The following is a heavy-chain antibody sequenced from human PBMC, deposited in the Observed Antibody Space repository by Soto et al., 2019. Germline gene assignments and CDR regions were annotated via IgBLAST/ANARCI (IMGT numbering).Heavy chain of an antibody. V-gene: IGHV3-48*03. CDR2: ISSSGSTI. Sequence: LRLSCAASGFTFSSYEMNWVRQAPGKGLEWVSYISSSGSTIYYADSVKGRFTISRDNAKNSLYLQMNSLRAEDTAVYYCAREPYSSSWYPFDYWGQGTLVTVSS. CDR3: AREPYSSSWYPFDY. CDR1: GFTFSSYE. J-gene: IGHJ4*02. D-gene: IGHD6-13*01.